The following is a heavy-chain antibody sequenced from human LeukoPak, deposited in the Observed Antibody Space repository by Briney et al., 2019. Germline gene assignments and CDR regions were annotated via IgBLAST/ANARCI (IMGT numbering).Heavy chain of an antibody. CDR2: ISGSGSYT. CDR3: ANTQYASSA. D-gene: IGHD2-2*01. V-gene: IGHV3-23*01. Sequence: GGSLRLSCAASGFTFSRNGMSWVRQAPGKGLEWVSAISGSGSYTFYADSVKGRFTISRDNSKNTLYLQMNSLRAEDTAVYYCANTQYASSAWGQGTLVTVSS. J-gene: IGHJ5*02. CDR1: GFTFSRNG.